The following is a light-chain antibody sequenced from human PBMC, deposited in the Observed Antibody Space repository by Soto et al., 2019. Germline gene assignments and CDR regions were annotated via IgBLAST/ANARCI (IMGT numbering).Light chain of an antibody. CDR2: SNN. CDR1: SSNIGSNN. Sequence: VLTQPPSASGTPGQRVTISCSGSSSNIGSNNVNWYQQLPGTAPKLLIYSNNQRPSGVPDRFSGSKSGTSASLAISGLQSGDEADYCCAAWDDSLKGVVFGGGTKVTVL. J-gene: IGLJ2*01. V-gene: IGLV1-44*01. CDR3: AAWDDSLKGVV.